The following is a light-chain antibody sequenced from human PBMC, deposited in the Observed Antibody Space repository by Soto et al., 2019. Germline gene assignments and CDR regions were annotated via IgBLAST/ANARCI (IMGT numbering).Light chain of an antibody. CDR2: AAS. CDR3: QQLNSYLIT. Sequence: DIQLTQSPSFLSASVGDRVAITCRASQGISSYLAWYQQKPGKAPKLLIYAASTLQSGVPSRFSGSGSGTEFTLKISRMKTEDFATYYCQQLNSYLITVGKGTRREI. CDR1: QGISSY. J-gene: IGKJ5*01. V-gene: IGKV1-9*01.